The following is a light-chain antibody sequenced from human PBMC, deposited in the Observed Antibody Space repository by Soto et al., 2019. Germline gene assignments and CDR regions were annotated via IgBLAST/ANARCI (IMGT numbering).Light chain of an antibody. V-gene: IGLV1-47*02. CDR2: SNN. J-gene: IGLJ1*01. CDR3: AAWDDSLSVLYV. CDR1: SSNIGSNY. Sequence: QSALTQPPSASGTPGQRVTISCSGSSSNIGSNYVYWYQQLPGTAPKLLIYSNNQRPSGVPDRFSGSKSGTSASLAISGLRSEDEADYYCAAWDDSLSVLYVFGTGTKVTVL.